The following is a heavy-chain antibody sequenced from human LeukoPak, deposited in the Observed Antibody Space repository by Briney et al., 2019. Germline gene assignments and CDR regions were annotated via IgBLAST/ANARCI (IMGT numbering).Heavy chain of an antibody. D-gene: IGHD6-19*01. J-gene: IGHJ4*02. CDR1: GYTFTSYY. V-gene: IGHV1-46*01. CDR3: AAAIAVADPFDY. CDR2: INPSGGST. Sequence: ASVKVSCKASGYTFTSYYMHWVRQAPGQGLEWMGIINPSGGSTSYAQKFQGRVTMTRDTSTSTVYIELSSLRSEDTAVYYCAAAIAVADPFDYWGQGTLVTVSS.